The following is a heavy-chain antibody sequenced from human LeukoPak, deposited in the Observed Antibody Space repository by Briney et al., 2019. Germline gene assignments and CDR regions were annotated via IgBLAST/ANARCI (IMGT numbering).Heavy chain of an antibody. CDR3: ARDSGNWKFDY. D-gene: IGHD1-1*01. Sequence: ASVKVSCKASGGTFSSYAISWVRQAPGQGLEWMGGIIPIFGTASYAQKFQGRVTITADKSTSTAYMELSSLRSEDTAVYYCARDSGNWKFDYWGQGTLVTVSS. J-gene: IGHJ4*02. CDR2: IIPIFGTA. CDR1: GGTFSSYA. V-gene: IGHV1-69*06.